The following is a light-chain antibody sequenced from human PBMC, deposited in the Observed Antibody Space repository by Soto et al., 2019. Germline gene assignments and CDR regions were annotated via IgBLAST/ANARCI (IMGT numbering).Light chain of an antibody. J-gene: IGKJ5*01. V-gene: IGKV1-39*01. CDR1: QSISTY. Sequence: DIQRTHSPSSLSASVGERVTITCRPSQSISTYLNWYQQKPGKAPKVLIYAASSLQSGVPSRFSGSGSGTDFTLTISSLQPEDFATYYCQQSYSTPITFGQGTRLEI. CDR3: QQSYSTPIT. CDR2: AAS.